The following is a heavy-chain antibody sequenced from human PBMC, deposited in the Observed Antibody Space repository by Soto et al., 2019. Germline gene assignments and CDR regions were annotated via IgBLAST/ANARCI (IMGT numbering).Heavy chain of an antibody. CDR1: GDSIRSGNHY. D-gene: IGHD3-9*01. CDR2: IYYSGST. Sequence: SETLSLTCTVSGDSIRSGNHYWSWIRQPPGKGLEWIGYIYYSGSTYYSPSLKSRVTISVDTSKNQFSLKLNSVTAADTAVYYCARVDILTVYGRMDVWGQGTTVTVS. J-gene: IGHJ6*02. V-gene: IGHV4-30-4*01. CDR3: ARVDILTVYGRMDV.